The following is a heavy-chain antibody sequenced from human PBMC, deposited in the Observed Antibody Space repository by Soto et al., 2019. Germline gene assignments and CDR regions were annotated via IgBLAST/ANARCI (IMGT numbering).Heavy chain of an antibody. D-gene: IGHD2-15*01. CDR1: GGSISSTSYY. CDR3: ARQYCSGGNCYSVYYFDY. CDR2: IFYSGST. J-gene: IGHJ4*02. V-gene: IGHV4-39*01. Sequence: QLQLQESGPGLVKSSETLSLTCTVSGGSISSTSYYWGWIRQPPGKGLEWIGSIFYSGSTYYNPXXKCRVTVSVDXXKXQXXLNLSSVTAADTAVYYCARQYCSGGNCYSVYYFDYWGQGTLVTVSS.